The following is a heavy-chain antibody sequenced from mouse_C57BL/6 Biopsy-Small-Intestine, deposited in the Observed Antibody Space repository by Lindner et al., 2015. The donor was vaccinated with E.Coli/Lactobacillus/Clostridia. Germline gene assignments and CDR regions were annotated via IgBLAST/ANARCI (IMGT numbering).Heavy chain of an antibody. J-gene: IGHJ2*01. CDR2: FYPGSGSM. CDR1: GYTFTEYT. D-gene: IGHD1-1*01. Sequence: VQLQESGAELVKPGASVRLSCKASGYTFTEYTIHWLKQRSGQGLEWIGWFYPGSGSMRYNERFKDMATLTADKSSSTVYMELSRLTSEDSAVYFCARHGPIYWDYWGQGTTLTVSS. V-gene: IGHV1-62-2*01. CDR3: ARHGPIYWDY.